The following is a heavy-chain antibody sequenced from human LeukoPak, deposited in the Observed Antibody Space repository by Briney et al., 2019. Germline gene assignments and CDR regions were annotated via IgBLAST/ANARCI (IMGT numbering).Heavy chain of an antibody. CDR3: ARGSSWQWLGSLDY. J-gene: IGHJ4*02. V-gene: IGHV1-2*02. CDR1: GYTFTGYY. Sequence: ASVKVSCKASGYTFTGYYMHWVRQAPGQGLEGMGWINPNSGGTNYAQKFQGRVTMTRDTSISTAYMELSRLRSDDTAVYYCARGSSWQWLGSLDYWGQGTLVTVSS. CDR2: INPNSGGT. D-gene: IGHD6-19*01.